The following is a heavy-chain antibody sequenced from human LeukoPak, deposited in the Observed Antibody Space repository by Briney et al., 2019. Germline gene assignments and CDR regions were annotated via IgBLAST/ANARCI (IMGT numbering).Heavy chain of an antibody. D-gene: IGHD5-18*01. Sequence: SVKVSCKASGGTFSSYAISWVRQAPGQGLEWMGGIIPIFGTANYAQKFQGRVTITADESTSAAYMELSSLRSEDTAVYYCATEGGLPSQLWIDWGQGTLVTVSS. CDR2: IIPIFGTA. V-gene: IGHV1-69*13. CDR3: ATEGGLPSQLWID. CDR1: GGTFSSYA. J-gene: IGHJ4*02.